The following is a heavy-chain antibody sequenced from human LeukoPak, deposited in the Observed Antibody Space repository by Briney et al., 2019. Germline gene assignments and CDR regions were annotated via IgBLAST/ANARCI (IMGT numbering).Heavy chain of an antibody. D-gene: IGHD3-3*01. CDR2: IIPILGIA. J-gene: IGHJ6*02. CDR3: ARVSNFWSGYPPRYYYYGMDV. Sequence: ASVKVSCKASGGTFISYAISWVRQAPGQGLEWMGRIIPILGIANYAQKFQGRVTITADKSTSTAYMELSSLRSEDTAVYYCARVSNFWSGYPPRYYYYGMDVWGQGTTVTVSS. V-gene: IGHV1-69*04. CDR1: GGTFISYA.